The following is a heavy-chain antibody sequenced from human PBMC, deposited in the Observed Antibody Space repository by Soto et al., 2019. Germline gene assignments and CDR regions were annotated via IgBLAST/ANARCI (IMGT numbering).Heavy chain of an antibody. D-gene: IGHD3-9*01. J-gene: IGHJ4*02. V-gene: IGHV3-23*01. CDR3: AKDRQPDGIWTFDY. CDR1: GFSLSTYT. Sequence: GGSLRLSCAASGFSLSTYTMNWVRQAPGKGLEWLSGIFGSSGKTFYADSVKGRFTISKDNSKNMPFLQMDSLTAEDTAVYYCAKDRQPDGIWTFDYWGQGTLVTVSS. CDR2: IFGSSGKT.